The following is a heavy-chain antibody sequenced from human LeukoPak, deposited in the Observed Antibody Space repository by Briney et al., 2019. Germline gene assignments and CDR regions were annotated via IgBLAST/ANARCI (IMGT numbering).Heavy chain of an antibody. CDR1: GFTFSNYA. J-gene: IGHJ4*02. Sequence: GGSLRLSCAASGFTFSNYAMSWVRQAPGKGLEWVSAISSSGGTTYYADSVKGRFTISRDNSKNTLYLQMNSLRAEDTAVYYCAKDYYDSSGYYSGFDYWGQGTLVTVSS. D-gene: IGHD3-22*01. CDR3: AKDYYDSSGYYSGFDY. CDR2: ISSSGGTT. V-gene: IGHV3-23*01.